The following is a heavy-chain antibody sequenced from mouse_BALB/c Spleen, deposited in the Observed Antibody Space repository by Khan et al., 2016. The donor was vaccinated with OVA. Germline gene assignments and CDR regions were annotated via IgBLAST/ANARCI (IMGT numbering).Heavy chain of an antibody. J-gene: IGHJ3*01. Sequence: VQLQESGAELATPAASLTMSCTASGYSFITYWVHWVKQRPGQGLEWLGYIDPNTGYIEFNQIFKNMATLTADKSTNTVFMQLTSLTSEDSAVYYGARRGQYGILAYWGQGTLVTVSA. CDR1: GYSFITYW. D-gene: IGHD2-1*01. CDR3: ARRGQYGILAY. CDR2: IDPNTGYI. V-gene: IGHV1-4*01.